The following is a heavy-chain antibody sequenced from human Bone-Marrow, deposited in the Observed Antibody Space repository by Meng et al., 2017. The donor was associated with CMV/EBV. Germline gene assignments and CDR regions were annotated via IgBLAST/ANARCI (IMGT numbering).Heavy chain of an antibody. V-gene: IGHV3-74*01. CDR2: IDNDGSVT. J-gene: IGHJ3*01. D-gene: IGHD4-23*01. Sequence: GESLKISCAASGFTFSNYWMHWVRQVPGKGLVWVSRIDNDGSVTDYADSVKGRFTISRDNAKSTLYLQMNSLRVEDTALYYCARDAPVITPHHDAFDVWGHGTLVTVSS. CDR1: GFTFSNYW. CDR3: ARDAPVITPHHDAFDV.